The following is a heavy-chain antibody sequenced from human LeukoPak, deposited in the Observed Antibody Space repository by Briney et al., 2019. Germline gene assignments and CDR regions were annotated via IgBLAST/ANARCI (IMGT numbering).Heavy chain of an antibody. CDR2: ISYDGSNK. D-gene: IGHD2-2*01. CDR1: GFTFSSYA. J-gene: IGHJ4*02. Sequence: GGSLRLSCAASGFTFSSYAMHWVRQAPGKGLEWVAVISYDGSNKYYADSVKGRFTISRDNSKNTLYLQMNSLRAEDTAVYYCARERPARPLDYWGQGTLVTVSS. V-gene: IGHV3-30-3*01. CDR3: ARERPARPLDY.